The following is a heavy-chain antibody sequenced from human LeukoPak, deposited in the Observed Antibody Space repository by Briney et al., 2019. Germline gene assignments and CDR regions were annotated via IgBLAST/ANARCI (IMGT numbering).Heavy chain of an antibody. D-gene: IGHD6-19*01. CDR1: GDTFSSYA. J-gene: IGHJ4*02. V-gene: IGHV1-69*05. CDR2: IIPIFGTA. CDR3: AAEGLAKGY. Sequence: SVKVSCKASGDTFSSYAISWVRQAPGQGLEWMGGIIPIFGTANYAQKFQERVTITRDMSTSTAYMELSSLRSEDTAVYYCAAEGLAKGYWGQGTLVTVSS.